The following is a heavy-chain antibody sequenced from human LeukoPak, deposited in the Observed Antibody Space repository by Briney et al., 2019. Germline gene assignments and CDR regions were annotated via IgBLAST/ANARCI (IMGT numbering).Heavy chain of an antibody. Sequence: PSETLSLTCAVYGGSFSGYYWSWIRQPPGKGLEWIGEISHSGSTNYNPSLKSRVTISVDTSKNQFSLKLSSVTAADTAVYYCARALLTYYYDSSGYYYPVDRYFDYWGQGTLVTVSS. CDR1: GGSFSGYY. CDR3: ARALLTYYYDSSGYYYPVDRYFDY. J-gene: IGHJ4*02. CDR2: ISHSGST. V-gene: IGHV4-34*01. D-gene: IGHD3-22*01.